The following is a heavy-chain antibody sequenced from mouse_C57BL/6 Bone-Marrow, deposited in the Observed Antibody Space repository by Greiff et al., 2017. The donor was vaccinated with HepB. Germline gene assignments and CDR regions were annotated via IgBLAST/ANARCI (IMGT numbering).Heavy chain of an antibody. CDR3: ARGHYGSLYYFDY. J-gene: IGHJ2*01. V-gene: IGHV1-64*01. CDR2: IHPNSGST. Sequence: QVQLQQSGAELVKPGASVKLSCKASGYTFTSYWMHWVKQRPGQGLEWIGMIHPNSGSTNYNEKFKSKATLTVDKSSSTAYMQLSSLTSEDSAVYYCARGHYGSLYYFDYWGQGTTLTVSS. D-gene: IGHD1-1*01. CDR1: GYTFTSYW.